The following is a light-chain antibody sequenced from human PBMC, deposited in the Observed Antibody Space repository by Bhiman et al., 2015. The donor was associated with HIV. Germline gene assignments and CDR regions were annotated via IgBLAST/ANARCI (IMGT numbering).Light chain of an antibody. V-gene: IGLV1-40*01. CDR2: GNS. Sequence: LTQPPSVSGAPGQRVTISCTGSRSNIGSRYDVHWYQQLPGTAPKLLIQGNSNRPSGVPDRFSGSKSGTSASLAITGLRAEDEGDYYCQSFDSSLGVVVFGGGTRVTVL. CDR1: RSNIGSRYD. J-gene: IGLJ2*01. CDR3: QSFDSSLGVVV.